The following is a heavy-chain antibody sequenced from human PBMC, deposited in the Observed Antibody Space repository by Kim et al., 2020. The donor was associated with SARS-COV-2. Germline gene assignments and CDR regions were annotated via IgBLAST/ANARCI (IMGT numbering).Heavy chain of an antibody. CDR3: ARDGIYSYGPGGMDV. CDR1: GGSISSYY. V-gene: IGHV4-59*13. CDR2: IYYSGST. Sequence: SETLSLTCTVSGGSISSYYWSWIRQPPGKGLEWIGYIYYSGSTNYNPSLKSRVTISVDTSKNQFSLKLSSVTAADTAVYYCARDGIYSYGPGGMDVWGQGTTVTVSS. D-gene: IGHD5-18*01. J-gene: IGHJ6*02.